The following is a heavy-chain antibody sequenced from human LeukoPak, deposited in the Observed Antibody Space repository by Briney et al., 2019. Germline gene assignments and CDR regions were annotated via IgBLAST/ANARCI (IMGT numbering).Heavy chain of an antibody. D-gene: IGHD5-24*01. CDR3: AKDHFPRRVGYNGGESDY. J-gene: IGHJ4*02. CDR2: IRCDGSNK. CDR1: GFTFSSYG. V-gene: IGHV3-30*02. Sequence: GGSLRLSCAASGFTFSSYGMHWVRQAPGKGLEWVAFIRCDGSNKYYADSVKGRFTISRDNSKNTLYLQMNSLRAEDTAVYYCAKDHFPRRVGYNGGESDYWGQGTLVTISS.